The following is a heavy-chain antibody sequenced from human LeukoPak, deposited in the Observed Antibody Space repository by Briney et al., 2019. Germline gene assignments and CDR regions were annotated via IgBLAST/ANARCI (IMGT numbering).Heavy chain of an antibody. CDR2: ISTYNGNT. V-gene: IGHV1-18*01. Sequence: ASVKVSCKASGYTFTSFGLSWVRQAPGQGPEWMGWISTYNGNTSYAQKLQGRVTMTRDTSTSTAYMELRSLRSDDTAVYYYAIRTGTYPYYFDYWGQGTLVTVSS. CDR3: AIRTGTYPYYFDY. CDR1: GYTFTSFG. J-gene: IGHJ4*02. D-gene: IGHD1-26*01.